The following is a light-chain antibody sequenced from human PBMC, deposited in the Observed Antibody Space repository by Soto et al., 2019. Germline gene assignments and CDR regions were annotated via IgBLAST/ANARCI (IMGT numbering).Light chain of an antibody. CDR2: DAS. J-gene: IGKJ4*01. CDR3: QQRSNWPLT. CDR1: QSVSSF. V-gene: IGKV3-11*01. Sequence: EIVLTQSPGTLSLSPGERATLSCRASQSVSSFLAWYQQKPAQAPRLLIYDASNKATGIPARFSGSGSGTDFTLTINSLEPEDFAVYYCQQRSNWPLTFGGGTKVDI.